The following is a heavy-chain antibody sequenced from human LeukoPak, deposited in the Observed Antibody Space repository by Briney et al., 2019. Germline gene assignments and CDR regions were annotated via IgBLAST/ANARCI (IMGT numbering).Heavy chain of an antibody. J-gene: IGHJ5*02. V-gene: IGHV1-69*06. D-gene: IGHD6-13*01. Sequence: ASVKVSCKASGGTFSGYAINWVRQAPGQGLEWMGRIIPIFDTANYAQKFQGRVTITADKSTSTAYMELSSLRSEDTAVFYCAGEQGSSSWYKGTGSDWFDPWGQGTLVTVSS. CDR2: IIPIFDTA. CDR1: GGTFSGYA. CDR3: AGEQGSSSWYKGTGSDWFDP.